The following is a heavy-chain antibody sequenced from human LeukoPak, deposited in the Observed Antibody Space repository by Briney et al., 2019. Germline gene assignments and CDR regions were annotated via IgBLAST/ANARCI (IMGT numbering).Heavy chain of an antibody. V-gene: IGHV3-64D*06. D-gene: IGHD3-10*01. J-gene: IGHJ6*02. Sequence: GGSLILSCSASGFTFSSYAMHWVRQAPGKGLEYVSAISSNGGSTYYADSVKGRFTISRDNSKNTLYLQMSSLRAEDMAVYYCVKATYYYGSGSYEIYYYGMDVWGQGTTVTVSS. CDR1: GFTFSSYA. CDR3: VKATYYYGSGSYEIYYYGMDV. CDR2: ISSNGGST.